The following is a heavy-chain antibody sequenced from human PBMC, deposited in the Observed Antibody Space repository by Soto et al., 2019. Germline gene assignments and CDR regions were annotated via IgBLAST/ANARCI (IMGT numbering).Heavy chain of an antibody. CDR3: ARDTRLLWFGELSGGYYYGMDV. J-gene: IGHJ6*02. CDR2: IIPIFGTA. V-gene: IGHV1-69*06. D-gene: IGHD3-10*01. Sequence: SVKVSCKASGGTFSSYAISWVRQAPGQGLEWMGGIIPIFGTANYAQKFQGRVTITADKSTSTAYMELSSLRSEDTAVYYCARDTRLLWFGELSGGYYYGMDVWGQGTTVTVSS. CDR1: GGTFSSYA.